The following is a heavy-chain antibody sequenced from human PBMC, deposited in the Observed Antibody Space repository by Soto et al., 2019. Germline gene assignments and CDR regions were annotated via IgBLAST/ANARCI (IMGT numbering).Heavy chain of an antibody. Sequence: PSETLSLTCTVSGGSISSYYWSWIRQPPGKGLEWIGYVYYSGTTNYSPSLKSRVTISVDTSKNQFSLKLSSVTAADPAVYYCARSTVRGVYWFDPWGQGTLVTVSS. D-gene: IGHD3-10*01. CDR3: ARSTVRGVYWFDP. J-gene: IGHJ5*02. CDR1: GGSISSYY. CDR2: VYYSGTT. V-gene: IGHV4-59*01.